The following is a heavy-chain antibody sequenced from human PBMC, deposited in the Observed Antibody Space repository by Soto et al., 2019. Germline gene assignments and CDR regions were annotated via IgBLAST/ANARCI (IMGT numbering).Heavy chain of an antibody. Sequence: QVQLVQSGAEVKKPGSSVKVSCKASGGTFSSYAISWVRQAPGQGLEWMGGIIPIFGTANYAQKFQGRVTITADESTSTAYMELSSLRSEDTAVYYCATGITIFGVVRLYDAFDIWGQGTMVTVSS. D-gene: IGHD3-3*01. CDR2: IIPIFGTA. CDR3: ATGITIFGVVRLYDAFDI. J-gene: IGHJ3*02. CDR1: GGTFSSYA. V-gene: IGHV1-69*01.